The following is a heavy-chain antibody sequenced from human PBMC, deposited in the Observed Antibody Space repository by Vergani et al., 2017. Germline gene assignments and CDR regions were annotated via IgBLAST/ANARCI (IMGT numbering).Heavy chain of an antibody. V-gene: IGHV4-59*01. D-gene: IGHD6-13*01. CDR2: IYYSGST. Sequence: QVQLQESGPGLVKPSETLSLTCTVSGGSISSYYWSWIRQPPGKGLEWIGYIYYSGSTNYNPSRKSRVTISVDTSKNQFSLKLSSVTAADTAVYYCARAPYSSSWVYYFDYWGQGTLVTVSS. J-gene: IGHJ4*02. CDR1: GGSISSYY. CDR3: ARAPYSSSWVYYFDY.